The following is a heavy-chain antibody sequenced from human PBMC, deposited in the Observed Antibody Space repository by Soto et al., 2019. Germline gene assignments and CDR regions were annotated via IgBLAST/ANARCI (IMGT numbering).Heavy chain of an antibody. J-gene: IGHJ4*02. D-gene: IGHD6-25*01. CDR3: AKDLGDSSADDGADY. Sequence: QVQLVESGGGVVQPGRSLRLSCAASGFTFSTYDMHWVRQAPGKGLEWVAVISSDGSNEYYADSVKGRFIISRDNSKNTLYVQINSLRAEDTAVYYCAKDLGDSSADDGADYWGQGTLVTVSS. CDR1: GFTFSTYD. CDR2: ISSDGSNE. V-gene: IGHV3-30*18.